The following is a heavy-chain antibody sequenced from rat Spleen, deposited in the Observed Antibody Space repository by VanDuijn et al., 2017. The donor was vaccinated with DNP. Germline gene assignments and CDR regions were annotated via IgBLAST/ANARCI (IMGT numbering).Heavy chain of an antibody. CDR3: ARIQFGVRGYAMDA. D-gene: IGHD4-3*01. Sequence: EVKLVESGGGLVQPGRSLKLSCTASGFNFNDYWMGWVRQAPGKGLEWIGEINEDSSTIKYSPSLKEKFTISRDNGQNTLYLQMNKLGSEDTAIYYWARIQFGVRGYAMDAWGQGTSVTVSS. CDR1: GFNFNDYW. CDR2: INEDSSTI. J-gene: IGHJ4*01. V-gene: IGHV4-2*01.